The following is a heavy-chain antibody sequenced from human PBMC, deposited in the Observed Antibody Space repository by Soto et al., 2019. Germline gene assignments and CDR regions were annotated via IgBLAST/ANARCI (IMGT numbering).Heavy chain of an antibody. J-gene: IGHJ6*02. V-gene: IGHV1-69*12. Sequence: QVQLVQSGAEVKKPGSSVKVSCKASGGTFSSYAISWVRQAPGQGLEWMGGIIPIFGTANYAQKFQGRVRIPADESTSTAYMELSSVRSEDTAVYYCARAGGDIVATYYYAYGMDVWGQGTTVTVSS. CDR3: ARAGGDIVATYYYAYGMDV. CDR2: IIPIFGTA. CDR1: GGTFSSYA. D-gene: IGHD5-12*01.